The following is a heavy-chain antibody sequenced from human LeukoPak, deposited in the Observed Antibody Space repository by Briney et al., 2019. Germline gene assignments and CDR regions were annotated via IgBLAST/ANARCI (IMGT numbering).Heavy chain of an antibody. CDR2: INHSGST. V-gene: IGHV4-34*01. D-gene: IGHD3-10*01. Sequence: PSEALSLTCAVYGGSFSGYYWSWIRQPPGRGLEWIGEINHSGSTNYNPSLKSRVTISVDTSKNQFSLKLSSVTAADTAVYYCAVLGGSGSQLGPKVWGQGTTVTVSS. CDR1: GGSFSGYY. J-gene: IGHJ6*02. CDR3: AVLGGSGSQLGPKV.